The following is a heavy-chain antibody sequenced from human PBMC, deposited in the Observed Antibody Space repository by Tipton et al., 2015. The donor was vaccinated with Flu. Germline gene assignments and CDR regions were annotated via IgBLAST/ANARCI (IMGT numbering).Heavy chain of an antibody. Sequence: TLSLTCTVSGGSISSSTYYWGWIRQPPGKGLEWIGSIYYSGSSYYNPSLKSRVTISLDTSKNQFSLNLSSVTAADTAVHYCARALRGPVGATLGYWGQGTLVTVS. D-gene: IGHD1-26*01. CDR3: ARALRGPVGATLGY. CDR1: GGSISSSTYY. CDR2: IYYSGSS. J-gene: IGHJ4*02. V-gene: IGHV4-39*07.